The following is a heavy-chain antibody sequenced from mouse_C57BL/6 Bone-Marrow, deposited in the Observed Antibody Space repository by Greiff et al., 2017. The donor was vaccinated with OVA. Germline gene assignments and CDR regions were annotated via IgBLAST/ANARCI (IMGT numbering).Heavy chain of an antibody. V-gene: IGHV1-82*01. Sequence: VQLQESGPELVKPGASVEISCKASGYAFSSSWMNWVKPRPGKGLEWIGRIYPGDGDTNYTGKFKGKATLTADKSSSTAYMQLSSLTSEDSAVYFGARYGKDFDYWGQGTTLTVSA. D-gene: IGHD1-1*01. CDR2: IYPGDGDT. J-gene: IGHJ2*01. CDR1: GYAFSSSW. CDR3: ARYGKDFDY.